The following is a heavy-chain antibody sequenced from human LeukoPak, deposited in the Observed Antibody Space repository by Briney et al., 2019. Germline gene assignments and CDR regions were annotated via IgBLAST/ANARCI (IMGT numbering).Heavy chain of an antibody. D-gene: IGHD3-9*01. J-gene: IGHJ6*03. CDR3: ARDPKYYDILTGYYHYYYYMDV. V-gene: IGHV3-21*01. CDR1: GFTFSSYS. Sequence: GGSLRLSCAASGFTFSSYSMNWVRQAPGKGLEWVSSISSSSSYIYYADSVKGRFTISRDNAKNSLYLQMNSLRAEDTAVYYCARDPKYYDILTGYYHYYYYMDVWGKGTTVTISS. CDR2: ISSSSSYI.